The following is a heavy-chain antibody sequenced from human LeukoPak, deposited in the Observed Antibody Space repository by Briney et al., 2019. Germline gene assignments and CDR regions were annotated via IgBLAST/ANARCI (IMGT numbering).Heavy chain of an antibody. CDR3: ARADYGALLN. Sequence: SETLSLTCVVSGGSISSYYWSWIRQPPGKGLEWIGYIYYSGSTNYNPSLKSRVTISVDTSKNQFSLKLSSVTAADTAVYYCARADYGALLNWGQGTLVTVSS. CDR2: IYYSGST. V-gene: IGHV4-59*01. D-gene: IGHD4-17*01. CDR1: GGSISSYY. J-gene: IGHJ4*02.